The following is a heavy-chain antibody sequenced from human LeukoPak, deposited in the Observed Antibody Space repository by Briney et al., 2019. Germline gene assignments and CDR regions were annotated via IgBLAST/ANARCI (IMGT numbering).Heavy chain of an antibody. CDR3: AKMAPGYSSGWYVGY. D-gene: IGHD6-19*01. CDR2: ISGSGGST. Sequence: GWGVRVTRPACRLTFRNYVMIWVRQAPGKGVAWVAVISGSGGSTYYADSVKGRFTITRDNSKNTLYLQMNSLRAEDTGVYYCAKMAPGYSSGWYVGYWGQGTLVTVSS. CDR1: RLTFRNYV. J-gene: IGHJ4*02. V-gene: IGHV3-23*01.